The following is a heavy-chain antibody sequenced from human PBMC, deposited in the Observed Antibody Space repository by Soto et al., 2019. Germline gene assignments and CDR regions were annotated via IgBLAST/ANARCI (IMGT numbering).Heavy chain of an antibody. Sequence: GGSLRLSCAASGFTFSSYGMHWVRQAPGKGLEWVAVISYDGSNKYYADSVKGRFTISRDNSKNTLYLQMNSLRAEDTAVYYCAKELDTAMANFDYWGQGTLVTVSS. CDR3: AKELDTAMANFDY. D-gene: IGHD5-18*01. CDR2: ISYDGSNK. V-gene: IGHV3-30*18. CDR1: GFTFSSYG. J-gene: IGHJ4*02.